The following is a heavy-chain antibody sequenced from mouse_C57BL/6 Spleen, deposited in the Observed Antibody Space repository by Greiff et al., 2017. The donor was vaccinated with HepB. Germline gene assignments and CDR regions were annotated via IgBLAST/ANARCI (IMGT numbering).Heavy chain of an antibody. Sequence: VQLKESGPELVKPGASVKIPCKASGYTFTDYNMDWVKQSHGKSLEWIGDINPNNGGTIYNQKFKGKATLTVDKSSSTAYMELRSLTSEDTAVYYCARRGYGIDYWGQGTTLTVSS. CDR3: ARRGYGIDY. CDR1: GYTFTDYN. CDR2: INPNNGGT. J-gene: IGHJ2*01. D-gene: IGHD1-1*01. V-gene: IGHV1-18*01.